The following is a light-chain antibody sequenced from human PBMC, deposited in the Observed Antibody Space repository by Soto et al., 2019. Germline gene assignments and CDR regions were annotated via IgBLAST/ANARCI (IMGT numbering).Light chain of an antibody. Sequence: SALTQPASVSGSPGQSITIPCSGTSSDVGGYNYVSWYQQNPGKAPKLIIYEVSNRPSGVSNRFSGSKSGNTASLTISGLQAEDEADYYCISYSGSSSSYVFGTGTKVTVL. V-gene: IGLV2-14*01. CDR2: EVS. J-gene: IGLJ1*01. CDR3: ISYSGSSSSYV. CDR1: SSDVGGYNY.